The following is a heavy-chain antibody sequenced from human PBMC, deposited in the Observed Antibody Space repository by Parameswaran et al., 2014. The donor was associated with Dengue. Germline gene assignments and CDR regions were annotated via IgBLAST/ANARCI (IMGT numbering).Heavy chain of an antibody. Sequence: VRQAPGKGLEWVGRIKSKTDGGTTDYAAPVKGRFTISRDDSKNTLYLQMNSLKTEDTAVYYCTTDWASYYYYGMDVWGQGTTVTVSS. CDR2: IKSKTDGGTT. D-gene: IGHD3-16*01. V-gene: IGHV3-15*01. CDR3: TTDWASYYYYGMDV. J-gene: IGHJ6*02.